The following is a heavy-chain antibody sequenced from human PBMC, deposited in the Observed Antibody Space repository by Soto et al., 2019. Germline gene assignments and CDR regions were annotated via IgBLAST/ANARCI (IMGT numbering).Heavy chain of an antibody. Sequence: SVKVSCKASGGTFSSYAISWVRQAPGQGLEWMGGIIPIFGTANYAQKFQGRVTITADESTSTAYMELSSLRSEDTAVYYCARDQPYDCKKESHYYYGMDVWGQGTTVTVSS. CDR3: ARDQPYDCKKESHYYYGMDV. V-gene: IGHV1-69*13. D-gene: IGHD2-21*02. J-gene: IGHJ6*02. CDR1: GGTFSSYA. CDR2: IIPIFGTA.